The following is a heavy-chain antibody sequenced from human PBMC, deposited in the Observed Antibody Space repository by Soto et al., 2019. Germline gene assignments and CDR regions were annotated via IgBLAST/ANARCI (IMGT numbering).Heavy chain of an antibody. V-gene: IGHV4-61*01. J-gene: IGHJ4*02. CDR2: IYYSGST. Sequence: QVQLQESGPGLVKPSETLSLTCTVSGGSVSSGSYYWSWIRQPPGKGLEWIGYIYYSGSTNYNPSLKSRVTISVDTSKNQFSLKLSSVTAADTAVYYCARAAVVHFFFDYWGQGTLVTVSS. CDR3: ARAAVVHFFFDY. CDR1: GGSVSSGSYY. D-gene: IGHD3-3*02.